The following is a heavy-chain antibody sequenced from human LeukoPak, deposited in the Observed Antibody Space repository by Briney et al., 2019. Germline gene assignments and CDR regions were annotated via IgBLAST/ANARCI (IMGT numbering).Heavy chain of an antibody. J-gene: IGHJ4*02. Sequence: QSGGSLRLSCTASGFTVSSNYMTWVRQAPGKGLEWVSVIYSGGSTDYADSVKGRFTISRDKSKNTLYLQMNSLRVEDTAVYYCVATVGARAVKDWGQGTLVTVSS. CDR3: VATVGARAVKD. D-gene: IGHD1-26*01. CDR2: IYSGGST. CDR1: GFTVSSNY. V-gene: IGHV3-53*01.